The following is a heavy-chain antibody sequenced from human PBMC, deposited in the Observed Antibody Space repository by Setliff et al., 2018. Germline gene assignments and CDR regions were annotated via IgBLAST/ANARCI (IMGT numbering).Heavy chain of an antibody. CDR2: ISAYNGNT. CDR1: GYTFTSYG. J-gene: IGHJ3*02. D-gene: IGHD4-17*01. CDR3: ARDGQWGYGGNSGAFDI. Sequence: ASVKVSCKASGYTFTSYGISWVRQAPGQGLEWMGWISAYNGNTNYAQKLQGRVTMTTDTSTGTAYMELRSLRSDDTAVYYCARDGQWGYGGNSGAFDIWGQGTMVTVSS. V-gene: IGHV1-18*01.